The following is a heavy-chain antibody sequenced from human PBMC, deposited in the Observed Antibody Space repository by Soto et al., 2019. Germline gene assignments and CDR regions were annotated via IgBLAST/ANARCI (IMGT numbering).Heavy chain of an antibody. Sequence: SETLSLTCTVSGGSISSGGYYWSWIRQHPGKGLEWIGYIYYSGSTYYNPSLKSRVTISVDTSNNQFSLKRSSVTAADTAVYYCAREGYYYDSSGDYYPFDYWGQGTLVTVSS. J-gene: IGHJ4*02. CDR3: AREGYYYDSSGDYYPFDY. CDR1: GGSISSGGYY. V-gene: IGHV4-31*03. D-gene: IGHD3-22*01. CDR2: IYYSGST.